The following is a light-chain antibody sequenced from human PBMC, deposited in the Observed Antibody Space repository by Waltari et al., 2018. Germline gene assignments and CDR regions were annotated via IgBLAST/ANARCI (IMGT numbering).Light chain of an antibody. CDR3: QQYVNSPGT. CDR1: QSLSVAY. CDR2: GAF. V-gene: IGKV3-20*01. Sequence: EIVLTQSPGTLSLSPGETATLSCRASQSLSVAYVPWYHHKSGQAPRLLIYGAFYRAADIPERVSGSGSGTDFTLTISRLEPEDFGLYYCQQYVNSPGTFGQGTKLEIK. J-gene: IGKJ2*01.